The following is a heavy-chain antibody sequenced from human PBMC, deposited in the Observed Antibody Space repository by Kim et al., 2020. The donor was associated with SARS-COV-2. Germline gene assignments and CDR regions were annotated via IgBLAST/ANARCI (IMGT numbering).Heavy chain of an antibody. J-gene: IGHJ4*02. CDR3: ARASGTTVVTLSVNYFEY. CDR2: ISSSSSYI. CDR1: GFTFSSYS. Sequence: GGSLRLSCEASGFTFSSYSMNWVRQAPGKGLEWVSSISSSSSYIYYADSVKGRFTISRDNAKNSLYLQMNSLRAEDTAVYYCARASGTTVVTLSVNYFEYWGQGTLVTVSS. V-gene: IGHV3-21*01. D-gene: IGHD4-17*01.